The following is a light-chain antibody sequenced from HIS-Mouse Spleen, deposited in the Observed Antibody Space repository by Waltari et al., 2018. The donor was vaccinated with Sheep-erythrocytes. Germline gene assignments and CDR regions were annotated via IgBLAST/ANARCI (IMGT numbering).Light chain of an antibody. V-gene: IGLV2-23*01. CDR3: CSYAGSSTWV. Sequence: QSALTQPASVSGSPGQSITISCTGTSSDVGSYNLVSWYQQHPGKAPKPMIYEGSKRTSGVPNRFSGSKSGNTASLTISGLQAEDEADYYCCSYAGSSTWVFGGGTKLTVL. J-gene: IGLJ3*02. CDR1: SSDVGSYNL. CDR2: EGS.